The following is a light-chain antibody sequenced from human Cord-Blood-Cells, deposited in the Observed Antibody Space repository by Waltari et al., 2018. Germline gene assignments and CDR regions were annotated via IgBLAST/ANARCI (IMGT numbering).Light chain of an antibody. CDR2: WES. CDR1: PSVLYSSNNKNY. V-gene: IGKV4-1*01. J-gene: IGKJ1*01. CDR3: QQYYSTPRT. Sequence: DIVMTQSPDSLAVSLGERATINCKSSPSVLYSSNNKNYLAWYQQKPGHPPKLLIYWESTRESGVPDRFSGSGSGTDFTLPISSLQAEDVAVYYCQQYYSTPRTFGQGTKVEIK.